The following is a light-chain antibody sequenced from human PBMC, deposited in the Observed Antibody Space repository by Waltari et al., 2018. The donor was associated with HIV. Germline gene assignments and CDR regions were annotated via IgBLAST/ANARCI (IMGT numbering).Light chain of an antibody. CDR1: SSDVGGYNY. CDR3: SSYTTTSTWV. CDR2: EVS. V-gene: IGLV2-14*01. J-gene: IGLJ3*02. Sequence: QSALTQPASVSGSPGQSITISCTGTSSDVGGYNYVSWYQQHPGKAPKVMIYEVSNRPSGVSNRFSVSRSGNTASLTISGLQAEDEADYYCSSYTTTSTWVFGGGTKLTVL.